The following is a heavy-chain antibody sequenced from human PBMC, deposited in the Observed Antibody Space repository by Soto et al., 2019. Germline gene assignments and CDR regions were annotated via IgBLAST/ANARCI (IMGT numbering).Heavy chain of an antibody. J-gene: IGHJ5*01. Sequence: GGALRLSCIASEFTFNSYWMNWVRQAPGKGLEWVANIKQDGGEKYSVDSVKGRFTISRDNAKNSLYLQMNSLRVEDTAVYYCAKGMSVAANWFDSWGQGTLVTVSS. CDR3: AKGMSVAANWFDS. D-gene: IGHD6-19*01. CDR1: EFTFNSYW. V-gene: IGHV3-7*02. CDR2: IKQDGGEK.